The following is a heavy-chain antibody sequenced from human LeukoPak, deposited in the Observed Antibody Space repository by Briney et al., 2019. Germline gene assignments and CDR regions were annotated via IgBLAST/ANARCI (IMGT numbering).Heavy chain of an antibody. D-gene: IGHD6-6*01. Sequence: PGESLKISCKGSGYSFTTYWIGWVRQMPGKDLEWMGIIYPGDSDTKYNPAFQGQVTISADKSISTAYLQWSSLKASDTAMYYCARLVGSSSLDYWGQGTLVTVSS. J-gene: IGHJ4*02. CDR1: GYSFTTYW. CDR2: IYPGDSDT. CDR3: ARLVGSSSLDY. V-gene: IGHV5-51*01.